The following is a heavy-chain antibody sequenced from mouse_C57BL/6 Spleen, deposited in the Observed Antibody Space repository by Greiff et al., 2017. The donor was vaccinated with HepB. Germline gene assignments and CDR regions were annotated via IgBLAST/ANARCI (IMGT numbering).Heavy chain of an antibody. CDR1: GFSLSTSGMG. D-gene: IGHD2-2*01. Sequence: ESGPGILQSSQTLSLTCSFSGFSLSTSGMGVGWIRPPSGKGLECLAHSYCDDDKRYNPSLKSRLTISKDTSRNQVFLTITSVDTADTATYYCARRAWGYYDAMDYWGQRTSVTVSS. CDR2: SYCDDDK. V-gene: IGHV8-12*01. CDR3: ARRAWGYYDAMDY. J-gene: IGHJ4*01.